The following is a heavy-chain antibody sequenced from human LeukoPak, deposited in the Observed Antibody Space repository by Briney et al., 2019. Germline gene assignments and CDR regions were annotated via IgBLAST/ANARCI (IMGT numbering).Heavy chain of an antibody. CDR1: VWSLPDYY. D-gene: IGHD3-3*01. Sequence: AAVPVPRQHSVWSLPDYYMLLLGQAPRQGREWMGWIYPNRCGSNHAQQFQGRVTMTRDASISTAYMELLRLRSDDTAVYYCARDSGETGFWSGSYFDYWGQGTLVTVSS. CDR3: ARDSGETGFWSGSYFDY. J-gene: IGHJ4*02. V-gene: IGHV1-2*02. CDR2: IYPNRCGS.